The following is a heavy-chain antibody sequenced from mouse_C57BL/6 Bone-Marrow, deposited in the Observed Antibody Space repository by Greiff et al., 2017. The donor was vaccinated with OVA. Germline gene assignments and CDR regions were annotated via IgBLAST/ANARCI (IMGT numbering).Heavy chain of an antibody. D-gene: IGHD1-1*01. CDR1: GFTFSSYS. CDR3: ARKGYYPDDMDY. V-gene: IGHV5-9*01. CDR2: ISGGGGNT. J-gene: IGHJ4*01. Sequence: EVLLVESGGGLVKPGGSLKLSCAASGFTFSSYSMSWVRQTPEKRLEWVATISGGGGNTYYPDSVKGRFTISRDNAKNTLYLQMSSLRSEDTALYYGARKGYYPDDMDYWGQGTSVTVSS.